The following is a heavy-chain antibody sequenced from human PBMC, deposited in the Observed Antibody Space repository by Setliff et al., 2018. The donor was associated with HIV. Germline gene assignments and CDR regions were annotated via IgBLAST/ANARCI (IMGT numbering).Heavy chain of an antibody. V-gene: IGHV1-46*01. J-gene: IGHJ3*02. D-gene: IGHD4-4*01. CDR3: ARDPRLDTVTDGGAFDI. CDR1: GYTFTSYY. CDR2: INPSGGST. Sequence: GASVKVSCKASGYTFTSYYMHWVRQAPGQGLEWMGIINPSGGSTSYAQKFQGRVTMTGDTSTSTVYMELSSLRSEDTAVYYCARDPRLDTVTDGGAFDIWGQGTMVTVSS.